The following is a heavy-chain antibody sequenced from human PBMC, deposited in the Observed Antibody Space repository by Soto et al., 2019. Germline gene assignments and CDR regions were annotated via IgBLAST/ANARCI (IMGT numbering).Heavy chain of an antibody. CDR3: AKRFSSSSFDS. V-gene: IGHV3-30*18. J-gene: IGHJ4*02. CDR1: GFTFSSYG. CDR2: ISYDGSNK. D-gene: IGHD6-6*01. Sequence: QVQLVESGGGVVQPGRSLRLSCAASGFTFSSYGMHWVRQAPGKGLEWVAVISYDGSNKYYADSVKGRFTISRDNSKNSRYLQMNSLRAEDTAVYYCAKRFSSSSFDSWGQGTLVTVSS.